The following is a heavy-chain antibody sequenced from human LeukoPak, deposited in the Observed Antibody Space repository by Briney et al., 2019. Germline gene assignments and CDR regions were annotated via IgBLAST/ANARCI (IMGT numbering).Heavy chain of an antibody. Sequence: ASVTVSCKASGYTFTSYYMHWVRQAPGQGLEGMGIINPSGGSTSYAQKFQGRVTMTRDMSTSTVYMELSSLRSEDTALYYCARREGSGYDYFDYWGQGTLVTVSS. V-gene: IGHV1-46*01. J-gene: IGHJ4*02. D-gene: IGHD5-12*01. CDR3: ARREGSGYDYFDY. CDR1: GYTFTSYY. CDR2: INPSGGST.